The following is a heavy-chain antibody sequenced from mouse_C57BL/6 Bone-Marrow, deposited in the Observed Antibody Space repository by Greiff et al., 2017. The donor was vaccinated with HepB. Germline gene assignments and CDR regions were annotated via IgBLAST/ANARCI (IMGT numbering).Heavy chain of an antibody. CDR3: ASLTGYWFAY. CDR2: IYPRSGNT. J-gene: IGHJ3*01. V-gene: IGHV1-81*01. CDR1: GYTFTSYG. D-gene: IGHD4-1*01. Sequence: VQLQQSGAELARPGASVKLSCKASGYTFTSYGISWVKQRTGQGLEWIGEIYPRSGNTYYNEKFKGKATLTADKSSSTAYMELRSLTSEDSAVYFCASLTGYWFAYWGQGTLVTVSA.